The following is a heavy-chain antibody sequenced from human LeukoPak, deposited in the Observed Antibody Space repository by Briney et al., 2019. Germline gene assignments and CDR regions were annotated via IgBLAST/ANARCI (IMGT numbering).Heavy chain of an antibody. CDR1: GGSFSGYY. Sequence: SETLSLTCAVYGGSFSGYYWTWIRQPPGKGLEWIGEINHSGSTNYNTSLKSRVTISVDTSKNQFSLKLSSATAADTAVYYCARGKGSGRTFDYWAREPWSPSPQ. D-gene: IGHD6-19*01. J-gene: IGHJ4*02. V-gene: IGHV4-34*01. CDR2: INHSGST. CDR3: ARGKGSGRTFDY.